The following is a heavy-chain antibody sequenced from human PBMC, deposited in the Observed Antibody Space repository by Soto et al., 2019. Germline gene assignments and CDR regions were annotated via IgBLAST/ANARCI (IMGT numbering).Heavy chain of an antibody. D-gene: IGHD1-20*01. J-gene: IGHJ3*02. Sequence: PSVTLSLTCTVAGVSGISGGHYWSWIRQHPGEGLEWIAYISDTGTTNYNPSLKSRVTISLDMSKNRVSLRLDSVTAADTAVYYCARDRSHNSNSYDAFDICGQGKMVTGS. CDR3: ARDRSHNSNSYDAFDI. CDR1: GVSGISGGHY. CDR2: ISDTGTT. V-gene: IGHV4-61*08.